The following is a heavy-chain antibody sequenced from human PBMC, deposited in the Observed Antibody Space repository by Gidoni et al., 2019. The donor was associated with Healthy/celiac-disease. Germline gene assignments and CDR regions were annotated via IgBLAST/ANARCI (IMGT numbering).Heavy chain of an antibody. CDR1: GFTFSSYG. J-gene: IGHJ6*02. D-gene: IGHD3-3*01. CDR3: AKDFGNYDFWSGYLNYYYYGMDV. V-gene: IGHV3-30*18. Sequence: QVQLVESGGGVVQPGRSLRLSCAASGFTFSSYGMHWVRQAPGKGMEGVAVISYDGSNKYYADSVKGRFTISRDNSKNTLYLQMNSLRAEDTAVYYCAKDFGNYDFWSGYLNYYYYGMDVWGQGTTVTVSS. CDR2: ISYDGSNK.